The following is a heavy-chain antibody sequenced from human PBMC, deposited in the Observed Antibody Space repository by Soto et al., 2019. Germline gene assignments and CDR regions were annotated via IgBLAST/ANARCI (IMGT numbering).Heavy chain of an antibody. CDR3: ARGYQGSGYIAFDI. Sequence: SETLSLTCTVSVGSISCYYRIWIRQPPGKGLDYIGYIYYSGSTNSNPSLKSRVTISVDTSKNQFSLRLSSVTAADTAVYYCARGYQGSGYIAFDIWGQATMVTVSS. J-gene: IGHJ3*02. CDR2: IYYSGST. CDR1: VGSISCYY. D-gene: IGHD3-22*01. V-gene: IGHV4-59*13.